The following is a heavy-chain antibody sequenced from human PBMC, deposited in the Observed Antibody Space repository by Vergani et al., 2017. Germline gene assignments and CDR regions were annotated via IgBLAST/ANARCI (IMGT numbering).Heavy chain of an antibody. CDR3: AKFPLNITTPDRVDL. CDR2: ISYDGDTT. J-gene: IGHJ4*02. CDR1: GFRFSDYG. Sequence: HVQMVESGGGVVQPGRSLRLSCAVSGFRFSDYGMHWVREAPGRGLEWVALISYDGDTTYYEDSVKGRFTISRDNSKNTLFLQMHSLRVEDTALYYCAKFPLNITTPDRVDLWGQGSLVTVSS. D-gene: IGHD1-1*01. V-gene: IGHV3-30*18.